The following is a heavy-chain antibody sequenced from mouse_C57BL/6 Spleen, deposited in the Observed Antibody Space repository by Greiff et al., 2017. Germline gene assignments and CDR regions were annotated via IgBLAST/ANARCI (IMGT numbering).Heavy chain of an antibody. CDR3: ARHEGTVVATDYAMDY. V-gene: IGHV1-62-2*01. J-gene: IGHJ4*01. Sequence: QVQLKESGAELVKPGASVKLSCKASGYTFTEYTIHWVKQRSGQGLEWIGWFYPGSGSIKYNEKFKDKATLTADKSSSTVYMELSRLTSEDSAVYFCARHEGTVVATDYAMDYWGQGTSVTVSS. CDR1: GYTFTEYT. D-gene: IGHD1-1*01. CDR2: FYPGSGSI.